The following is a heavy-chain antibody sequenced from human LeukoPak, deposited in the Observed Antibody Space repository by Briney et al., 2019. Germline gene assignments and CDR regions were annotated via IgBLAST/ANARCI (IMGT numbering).Heavy chain of an antibody. D-gene: IGHD6-13*01. CDR1: GYSFTSYW. V-gene: IGHV5-10-1*01. J-gene: IGHJ5*02. CDR2: IDPSDSYT. CDR3: ARLPTRIAAAGTPWFDP. Sequence: GESLRISCKGSGYSFTSYWISWVRQMPGKGLEWMGRIDPSDSYTNYSPSFQGHVTISADKSISTAYLQWSSLKASDAAMYYCARLPTRIAAAGTPWFDPWGQGTLVTVSS.